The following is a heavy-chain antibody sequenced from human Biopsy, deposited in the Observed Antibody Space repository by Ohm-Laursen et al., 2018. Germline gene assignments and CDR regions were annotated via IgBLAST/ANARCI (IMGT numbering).Heavy chain of an antibody. CDR2: INAKTGDT. J-gene: IGHJ5*02. Sequence: GASVKVSCKASGYTFTGYHVHWVRQAPGQGLEWMGWINAKTGDTNYAQKFQGRVTMTRDTSFSTAYVDLSSLRSDDTAVYYCTRGGYYYDSLAYYYWFDPWGQGTLVTVSS. D-gene: IGHD3-22*01. CDR3: TRGGYYYDSLAYYYWFDP. V-gene: IGHV1-2*02. CDR1: GYTFTGYH.